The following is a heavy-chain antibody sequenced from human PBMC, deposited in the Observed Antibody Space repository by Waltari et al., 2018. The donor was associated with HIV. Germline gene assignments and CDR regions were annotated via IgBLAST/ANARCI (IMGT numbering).Heavy chain of an antibody. V-gene: IGHV3-23*01. CDR3: AKGIQLWLTPFDY. D-gene: IGHD5-18*01. CDR2: ISGSGGST. Sequence: EVQLLESGGGLVQPGGSLRLPCAASGFTFSSYAMSWVRQAPGKGLEWVSAISGSGGSTYYADSVKGRFTISRDNSKNTLYLQMNSLRAEDTAVYYCAKGIQLWLTPFDYWGQGTLVTVSS. CDR1: GFTFSSYA. J-gene: IGHJ4*02.